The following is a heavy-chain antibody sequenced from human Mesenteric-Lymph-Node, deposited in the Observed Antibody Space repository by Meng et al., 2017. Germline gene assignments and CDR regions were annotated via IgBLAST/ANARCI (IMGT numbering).Heavy chain of an antibody. CDR2: INHSGST. CDR1: GGSFSGYY. CDR3: ARNPRDDYVWGSYRFFDY. V-gene: IGHV4-34*01. D-gene: IGHD3-16*02. J-gene: IGHJ4*02. Sequence: SETLSLTCAVYGGSFSGYYWSWIRQPPGKGLKWIGEINHSGSTNYNPSLKSRVTISVDTSKNQFSLKLSSVTAADTAVYYCARNPRDDYVWGSYRFFDYWGQGTLVTVSS.